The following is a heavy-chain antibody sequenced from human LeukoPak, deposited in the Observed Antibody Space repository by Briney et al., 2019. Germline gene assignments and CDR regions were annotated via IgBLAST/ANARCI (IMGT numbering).Heavy chain of an antibody. CDR3: ARGGPGLYYYGLDV. J-gene: IGHJ6*02. CDR2: IYYSGST. Sequence: SETLSLTCTVSGGSISSYYWSWIRQPPGKGLEWIGYIYYSGSTNYNPSLKNRVTMSVDTSKNQFSLKLSSVTAADTAVYYCARGGPGLYYYGLDVWGQGTKVTVSS. V-gene: IGHV4-59*13. CDR1: GGSISSYY. D-gene: IGHD7-27*01.